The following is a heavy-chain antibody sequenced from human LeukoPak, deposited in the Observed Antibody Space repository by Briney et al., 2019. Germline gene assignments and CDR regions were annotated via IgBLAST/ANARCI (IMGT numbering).Heavy chain of an antibody. J-gene: IGHJ5*02. V-gene: IGHV4-30-4*01. D-gene: IGHD2-15*01. CDR1: GGSISSGDYY. Sequence: PSETLSLTCTVSGGSISSGDYYWSWIRQPPGKGLEWIGYIYYSGSTYYNPSLKSRVTISVDTSKNQFSLKLSSVTAADTAVYYCARNKVVVAANLFDPWGQGTLVTVSS. CDR3: ARNKVVVAANLFDP. CDR2: IYYSGST.